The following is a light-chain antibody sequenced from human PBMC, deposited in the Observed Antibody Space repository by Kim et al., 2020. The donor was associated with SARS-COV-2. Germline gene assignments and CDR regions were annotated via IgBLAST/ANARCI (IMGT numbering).Light chain of an antibody. CDR3: QAWDSSTAV. V-gene: IGLV3-1*01. Sequence: SYELTQPPSVSVSPGQTASITCSGDKLGDKYACWYQQKPGQSPVLVIYQDSKRPSGIPERFSASNTGNTVTLTISGTQAMDEADYYCQAWDSSTAVFGGGTQLTVL. CDR1: KLGDKY. CDR2: QDS. J-gene: IGLJ3*02.